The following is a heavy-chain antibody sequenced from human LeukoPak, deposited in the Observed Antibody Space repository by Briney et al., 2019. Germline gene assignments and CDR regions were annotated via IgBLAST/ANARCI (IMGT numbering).Heavy chain of an antibody. CDR2: IYYSGST. CDR3: AREDRLAAAGTWSNWFDP. CDR1: GGSISTSNYY. J-gene: IGHJ5*02. Sequence: SETLSLTCTVSGGSISTSNYYWGWIRQPPGKGLEWIGNIYYSGSTYYNPSLKSRVTISVDTSKNQFSLKLSSVTAADTAVYYCAREDRLAAAGTWSNWFDPWGQGTLVTVSS. D-gene: IGHD6-13*01. V-gene: IGHV4-39*07.